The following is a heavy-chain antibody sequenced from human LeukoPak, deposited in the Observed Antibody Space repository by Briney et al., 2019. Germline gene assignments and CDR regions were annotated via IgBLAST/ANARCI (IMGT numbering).Heavy chain of an antibody. Sequence: GGSLRLSCAASGFTYASYAMAWVRQAPGKGLEWVSVISASGVVTNYADSVKGRFTISRDNSKNTLYLQMNSLRVEDTAVYYCAKLVTVAGRDYWGQGTLVTVSS. V-gene: IGHV3-23*01. D-gene: IGHD6-19*01. CDR1: GFTYASYA. CDR2: ISASGVVT. CDR3: AKLVTVAGRDY. J-gene: IGHJ4*02.